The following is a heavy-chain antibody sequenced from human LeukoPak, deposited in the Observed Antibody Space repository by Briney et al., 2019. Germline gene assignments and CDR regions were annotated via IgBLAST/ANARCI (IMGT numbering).Heavy chain of an antibody. V-gene: IGHV3-30*02. Sequence: PGGSLRLSCAASGFTFSSYGMHWVRQAPGKGLEWVAFIRYDGSNKYYADSVKGRFTISRDNSKNTMYLQMNSLRAEDTAVYYCAKEGPLGVPAAARYGDHAFDIWGQGTMVTVSS. CDR2: IRYDGSNK. CDR1: GFTFSSYG. CDR3: AKEGPLGVPAAARYGDHAFDI. J-gene: IGHJ3*02. D-gene: IGHD2-2*01.